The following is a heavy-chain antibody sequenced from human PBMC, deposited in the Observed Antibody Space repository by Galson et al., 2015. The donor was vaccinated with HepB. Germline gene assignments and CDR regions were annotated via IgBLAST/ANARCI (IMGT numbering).Heavy chain of an antibody. V-gene: IGHV3-30*04. Sequence: SLRLSCAASGFTFSSYAMHWVRQAPGKGLEWVAVISYDGSNKYYADSVKGRFTISRDNSKNTLYLQMNSLRAEDTAVYYCARDGDYLGTAMVTGSYYYGMDVWGQGTTVTVSS. CDR1: GFTFSSYA. CDR3: ARDGDYLGTAMVTGSYYYGMDV. J-gene: IGHJ6*02. D-gene: IGHD5-18*01. CDR2: ISYDGSNK.